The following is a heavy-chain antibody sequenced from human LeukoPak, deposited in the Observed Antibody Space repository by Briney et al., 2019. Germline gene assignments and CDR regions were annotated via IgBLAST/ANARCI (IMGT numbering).Heavy chain of an antibody. D-gene: IGHD2-2*02. V-gene: IGHV3-30*18. J-gene: IGHJ4*02. Sequence: GGSLRLSCAASGFTFSSYGMHWVRQAPGKGLEWVAVISYDGSNKYYADSVKGRFTISRDNSKNTLYLQMNSLRAEDTAVYYCAKEGQDIVVVPAAISPQIYYFDYWGQGTLVTVSS. CDR2: ISYDGSNK. CDR1: GFTFSSYG. CDR3: AKEGQDIVVVPAAISPQIYYFDY.